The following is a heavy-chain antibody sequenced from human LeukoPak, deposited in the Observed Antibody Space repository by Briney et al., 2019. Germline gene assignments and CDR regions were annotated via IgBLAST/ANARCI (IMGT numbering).Heavy chain of an antibody. Sequence: SETLSLTCTVSGGSISSYYWSWIRLPPGKGLEWIGYIYDTGSTNYNPSLKSRVTISVDSSKNQFSLKLSSVTAADTAVYYCARTSYTYYYDSSGHIYYFDYWGQGTLVTVSS. CDR3: ARTSYTYYYDSSGHIYYFDY. CDR1: GGSISSYY. CDR2: IYDTGST. J-gene: IGHJ4*02. V-gene: IGHV4-59*01. D-gene: IGHD3-22*01.